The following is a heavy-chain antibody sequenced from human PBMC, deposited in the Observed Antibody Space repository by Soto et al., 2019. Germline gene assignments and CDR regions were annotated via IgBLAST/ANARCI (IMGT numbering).Heavy chain of an antibody. J-gene: IGHJ3*02. D-gene: IGHD1-26*01. CDR1: GFTFSTYA. V-gene: IGHV3-30*04. CDR3: AKDTMNNNSVWDPFDI. CDR2: ISFDGSSE. Sequence: GGSLRLSCVVSGFTFSTYAMYWVRQAPGKGLEWVALISFDGSSEYYADSVRGRFTISRDNSKDTLYLQMNSLRAEDTAVFYCAKDTMNNNSVWDPFDIWGQGTMVTVSS.